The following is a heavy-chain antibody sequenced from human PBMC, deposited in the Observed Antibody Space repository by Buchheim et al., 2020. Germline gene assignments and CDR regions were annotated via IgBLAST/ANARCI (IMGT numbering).Heavy chain of an antibody. J-gene: IGHJ4*02. CDR3: ARVLRDPSSGWHKKDPNYFDY. V-gene: IGHV1-69*06. D-gene: IGHD6-19*01. CDR2: IIPIFGTA. Sequence: QVQLVQSGAEVKKPGSSVKVSCKASGGTFSSYAISWVRQAPGQGLEWMGGIIPIFGTANYAQKFQGRVTITADKSTSTAYMELSSLRSEDTAVYYCARVLRDPSSGWHKKDPNYFDYWGQGTL. CDR1: GGTFSSYA.